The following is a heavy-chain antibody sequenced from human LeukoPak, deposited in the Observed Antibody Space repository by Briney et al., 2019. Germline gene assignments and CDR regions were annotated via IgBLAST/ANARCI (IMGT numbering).Heavy chain of an antibody. D-gene: IGHD2-15*01. V-gene: IGHV1-69*13. CDR1: GGTFSSYA. CDR2: IIPIFGTA. CDR3: AREGYCSGGSCYSDY. Sequence: SVMVSCKASGGTFSSYAISWVRQAPGQGLEWMGGIIPIFGTANYAQKFQGRVTITADESTSTAYMELSSLRSEDTAVYYCAREGYCSGGSCYSDYWGQGTLVTVSS. J-gene: IGHJ4*02.